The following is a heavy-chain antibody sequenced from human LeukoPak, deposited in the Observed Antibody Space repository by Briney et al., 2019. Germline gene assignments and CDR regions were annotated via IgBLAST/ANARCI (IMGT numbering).Heavy chain of an antibody. D-gene: IGHD3-9*01. Sequence: GGSLRLSCAASGFTFSSYAMHWVRQAPGKGLEYVSSITSNGGSTYYANSVKDRFTISRDNSKNTLYLQMGSLRTEDMAVYHCARDLTGVGDVWGKGTTVTVSS. CDR2: ITSNGGST. CDR1: GFTFSSYA. J-gene: IGHJ6*04. V-gene: IGHV3-64*01. CDR3: ARDLTGVGDV.